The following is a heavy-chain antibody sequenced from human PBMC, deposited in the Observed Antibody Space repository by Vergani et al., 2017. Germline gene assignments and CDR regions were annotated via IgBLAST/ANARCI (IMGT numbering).Heavy chain of an antibody. CDR3: SRGRGYSFGYSDY. Sequence: EVQLVESGGGLVPPGRSLRLSCAASGFSFGDYAMTWVRRAPGKGLEWVAFIRNKAYGGTTEYAASVKGRFTISRDDSKRVAYLQLSGLKTEDTAVYFCSRGRGYSFGYSDYWGQGTLVTVSS. V-gene: IGHV3-49*04. D-gene: IGHD5-18*01. CDR2: IRNKAYGGTT. J-gene: IGHJ4*02. CDR1: GFSFGDYA.